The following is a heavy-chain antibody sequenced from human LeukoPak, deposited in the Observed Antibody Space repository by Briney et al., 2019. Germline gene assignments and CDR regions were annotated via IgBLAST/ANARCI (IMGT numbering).Heavy chain of an antibody. D-gene: IGHD1-1*01. Sequence: QPGGSLRLSCAASGFTFSSYTMNWVRQAPGKGLQWVSVIYSGGTTYHADSVKGRFTISRDNSKNTVDLQMNSLRADDTAVYQCARGAPWKKGSYGLDVWGHGTTVTVSS. V-gene: IGHV3-66*01. CDR2: IYSGGTT. CDR3: ARGAPWKKGSYGLDV. J-gene: IGHJ6*02. CDR1: GFTFSSYT.